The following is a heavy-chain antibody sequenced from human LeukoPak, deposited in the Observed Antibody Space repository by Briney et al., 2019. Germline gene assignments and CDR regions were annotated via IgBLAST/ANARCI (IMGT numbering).Heavy chain of an antibody. CDR3: AKFMSYGDYDGDYYYYMDG. V-gene: IGHV3-23*01. CDR2: ISGSGGST. CDR1: GFTVSSNY. D-gene: IGHD4-17*01. Sequence: PGGSLRLSCAASGFTVSSNYMSWVRQAPGKGLEWVSAISGSGGSTYYADSVKGRFTISRDNSKNTLYLQMNSLRAEDTAVYYCAKFMSYGDYDGDYYYYMDGWGKGTTVTVSS. J-gene: IGHJ6*03.